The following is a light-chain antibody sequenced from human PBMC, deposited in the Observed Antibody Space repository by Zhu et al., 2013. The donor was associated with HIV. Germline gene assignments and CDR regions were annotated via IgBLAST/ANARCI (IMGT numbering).Light chain of an antibody. J-gene: IGKJ4*01. V-gene: IGKV3-20*01. Sequence: EIVLTQSPGSVSLSPGERTTLSCRASQSVTTHLAWYQQKPGQAPRLLIYGASSRATGIPDRFSGSGSGTDFTLTISRLEPEDVAVYYCQQYGSSPFGFGGGAKVEIK. CDR2: GAS. CDR3: QQYGSSPFG. CDR1: QSVTTH.